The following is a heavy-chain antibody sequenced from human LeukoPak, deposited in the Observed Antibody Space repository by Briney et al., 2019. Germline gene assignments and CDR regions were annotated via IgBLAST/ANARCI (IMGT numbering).Heavy chain of an antibody. Sequence: GGSLRLSCAASGFTVSSNYMSWVRQAPGKGLEWVANIKQDGSEKYYVNSVKGRFTISRDNSKNTLYLQMNSLRAEDTAVYYCARDTDDSSGYRLFDYWGQGTLVTVSS. D-gene: IGHD3-22*01. CDR1: GFTVSSNY. CDR2: IKQDGSEK. CDR3: ARDTDDSSGYRLFDY. J-gene: IGHJ4*02. V-gene: IGHV3-7*03.